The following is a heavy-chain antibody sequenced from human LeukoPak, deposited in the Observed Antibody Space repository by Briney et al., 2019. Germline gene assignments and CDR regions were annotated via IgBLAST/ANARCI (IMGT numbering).Heavy chain of an antibody. D-gene: IGHD1-26*01. J-gene: IGHJ4*02. CDR1: GGTFSSYA. CDR2: IIPIFGTA. Sequence: SVKVSCKASGGTFSSYAISWVRQAPGQGLEWMGRIIPIFGTANYAQKFQGRVTITTDESTSTAYMDLSSLRSEDTAVYYCARAFLGAGDPYYFDYWGQGTLVTVSS. V-gene: IGHV1-69*05. CDR3: ARAFLGAGDPYYFDY.